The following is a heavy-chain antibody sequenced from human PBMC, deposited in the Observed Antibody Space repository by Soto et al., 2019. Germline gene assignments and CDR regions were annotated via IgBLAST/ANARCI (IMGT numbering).Heavy chain of an antibody. CDR2: IYYSGST. CDR3: ARHADILTGYYDQSYEI. Sequence: SETLSLTCTVSGGSISSSSYYWGWIHQPPGKGLEWIGSIYYSGSTYYNPSLKSRVTISVDTSKKQFSLKLSSVTAADTAVYYCARHADILTGYYDQSYEIWGQGTMVTVSS. V-gene: IGHV4-39*01. CDR1: GGSISSSSYY. J-gene: IGHJ3*02. D-gene: IGHD3-9*01.